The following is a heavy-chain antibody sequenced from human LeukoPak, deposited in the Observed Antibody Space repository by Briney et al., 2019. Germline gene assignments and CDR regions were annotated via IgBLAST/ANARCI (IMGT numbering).Heavy chain of an antibody. CDR2: IKQSGST. Sequence: SETLSLTCAVYGGSFSDYYWSWIRQPPGKGLEWIGEIKQSGSTNYNPSLKSRVTISIDTSKNQFSLRLSSVTAADTAVYYCARDKDGALLAPWGQGTLVTVSS. CDR3: ARDKDGALLAP. V-gene: IGHV4-34*01. J-gene: IGHJ5*02. CDR1: GGSFSDYY.